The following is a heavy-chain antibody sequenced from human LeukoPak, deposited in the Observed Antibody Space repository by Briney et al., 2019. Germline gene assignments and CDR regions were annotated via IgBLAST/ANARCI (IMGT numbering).Heavy chain of an antibody. CDR3: AARVLTAAGTVGDDAFDI. J-gene: IGHJ3*02. V-gene: IGHV1-24*01. D-gene: IGHD6-13*01. CDR1: GYTLTELS. CDR2: FDPEDGET. Sequence: ASMKVSCKVSGYTLTELSMHWVRQAPGKGLEWMGGFDPEDGETIYAQKFQGRVTMTEDTSTDTAYMELSSLRSEDTAVYYCAARVLTAAGTVGDDAFDIWGQGTMVTVSS.